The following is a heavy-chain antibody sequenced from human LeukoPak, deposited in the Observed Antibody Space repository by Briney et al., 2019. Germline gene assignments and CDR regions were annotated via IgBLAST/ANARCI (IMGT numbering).Heavy chain of an antibody. CDR1: GGSFSGYY. Sequence: KTSETLSLTCAVYGGSFSGYYWSWIRQPPGKGLEWIGEINHSGSTNYNPSLKSRATISVDTSKNQFSLKLSSVTAADTAVYYCARGPGSAFDIWGQGTMVTVSS. J-gene: IGHJ3*02. CDR2: INHSGST. CDR3: ARGPGSAFDI. V-gene: IGHV4-34*01.